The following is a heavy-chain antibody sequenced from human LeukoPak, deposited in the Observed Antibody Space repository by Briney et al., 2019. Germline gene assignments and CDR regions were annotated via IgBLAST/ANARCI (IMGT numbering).Heavy chain of an antibody. V-gene: IGHV1-69*05. CDR2: IIPIFGTA. CDR3: ARDLGIAAAGT. D-gene: IGHD6-13*01. J-gene: IGHJ4*02. Sequence: GASVKVSCKASGGTFSSYAISWVRQAPGQGLGWMGRIIPIFGTANYAQKFQGRVTITTDESTSTAYMELSSLRSEDTAVYYCARDLGIAAAGTWGQGTLVTVSS. CDR1: GGTFSSYA.